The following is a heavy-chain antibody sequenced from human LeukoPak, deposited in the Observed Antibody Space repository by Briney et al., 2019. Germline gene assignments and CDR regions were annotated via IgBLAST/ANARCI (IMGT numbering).Heavy chain of an antibody. Sequence: PGRSLRLSCAASGFTFDDYAMRWVRQAPGKGLEWVSVISWNGGSICYADSVKGRFTISRDNAKNSLYLQMNSLRAEDTALYFCAQPEQQLFLPNLAFDYWGQGTLVTVSS. CDR1: GFTFDDYA. D-gene: IGHD6-13*01. J-gene: IGHJ4*02. CDR2: ISWNGGSI. V-gene: IGHV3-9*01. CDR3: AQPEQQLFLPNLAFDY.